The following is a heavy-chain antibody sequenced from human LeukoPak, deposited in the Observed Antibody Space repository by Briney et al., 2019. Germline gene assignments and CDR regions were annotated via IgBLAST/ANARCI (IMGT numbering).Heavy chain of an antibody. CDR2: IYSGGST. CDR3: ARESVQYSYGYYYYYGMDA. Sequence: GGSLRLSCAASGFTVSSNYMSWVRQAPGKGLEWVSVIYSGGSTYYADSVKGRFTISRHNSKNTLYLQMNSLRAEDTAVYYCARESVQYSYGYYYYYGMDAWGQGTTVTVSS. J-gene: IGHJ6*02. D-gene: IGHD5-18*01. CDR1: GFTVSSNY. V-gene: IGHV3-53*04.